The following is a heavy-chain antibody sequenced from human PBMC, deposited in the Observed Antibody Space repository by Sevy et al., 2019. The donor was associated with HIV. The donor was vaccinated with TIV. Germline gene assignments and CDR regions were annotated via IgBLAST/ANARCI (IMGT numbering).Heavy chain of an antibody. CDR2: ISYDGSNK. CDR3: ALERLSSNVAEYFQN. CDR1: EFRFSDFA. J-gene: IGHJ1*01. Sequence: GGSLRLSCAASEFRFSDFAMHWVRQAPGKGLEWVATISYDGSNKYYADSVKGRFTISRDNSKNYLYLQMNSLRAEDTAVYCCALERLSSNVAEYFQNWGQGTLVTVSS. V-gene: IGHV3-30-3*01. D-gene: IGHD1-1*01.